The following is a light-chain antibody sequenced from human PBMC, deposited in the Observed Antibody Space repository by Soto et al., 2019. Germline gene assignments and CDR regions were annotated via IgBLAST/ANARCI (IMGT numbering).Light chain of an antibody. CDR3: GTWDSRLSGVL. Sequence: QSVLTQPPSVSAAPGQTVTVSCSGNKSNVGRNYVSWYQQFPGTAPRLLIYDTNKRPSGIPGRFSGSKSGTSATLGITGLQTGDAAIYYCGTWDSRLSGVLFGGGTKLTVL. CDR1: KSNVGRNY. V-gene: IGLV1-51*01. CDR2: DTN. J-gene: IGLJ2*01.